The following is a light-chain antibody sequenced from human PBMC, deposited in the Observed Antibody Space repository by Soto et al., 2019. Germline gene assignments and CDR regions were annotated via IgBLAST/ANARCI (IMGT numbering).Light chain of an antibody. CDR2: DVS. CDR1: SSDVGGYNY. Sequence: QSVLTQPASVSGSPGQSITISCTGTSSDVGGYNYVSWYQQHPGKAPKFMIYDVSSRPSGVSNRFSGSKSGNTASLTISGLQAEDEADSYCCSYTTSNTRQIVFGTGTKVTVL. V-gene: IGLV2-14*03. CDR3: CSYTTSNTRQIV. J-gene: IGLJ1*01.